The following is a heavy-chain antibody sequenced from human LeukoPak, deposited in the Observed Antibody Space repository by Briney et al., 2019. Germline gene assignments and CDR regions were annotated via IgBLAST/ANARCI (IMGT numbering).Heavy chain of an antibody. Sequence: ASVKVSCKASGYTFTGYYMHWVRQAPGQGLEWMGCINPNSGGTNYAQKFQGWVTMTRDTSISTAYMELSRLRSDDTAVYYCARVYYYDSSGYFDYWGQGTLVTVSS. CDR3: ARVYYYDSSGYFDY. J-gene: IGHJ4*02. D-gene: IGHD3-22*01. CDR1: GYTFTGYY. CDR2: INPNSGGT. V-gene: IGHV1-2*04.